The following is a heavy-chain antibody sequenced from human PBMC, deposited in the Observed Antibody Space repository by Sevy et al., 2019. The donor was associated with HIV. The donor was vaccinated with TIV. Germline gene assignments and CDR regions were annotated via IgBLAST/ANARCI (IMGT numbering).Heavy chain of an antibody. CDR3: ARDGIRRDYYHGMDV. CDR1: GGSISSYY. V-gene: IGHV4-59*12. J-gene: IGHJ6*02. Sequence: SETLSLTCTVSGGSISSYYWSWIRQPPGKGLEWIGYIYYSGSTNYNSSLKSRVTMSVDTSKNQFSLMVSSLIAADTAIYYCARDGIRRDYYHGMDVWGQGTTVTVSS. D-gene: IGHD3-10*01. CDR2: IYYSGST.